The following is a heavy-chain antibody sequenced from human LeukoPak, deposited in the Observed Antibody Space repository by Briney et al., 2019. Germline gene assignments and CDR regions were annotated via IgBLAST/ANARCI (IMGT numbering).Heavy chain of an antibody. J-gene: IGHJ4*02. CDR3: VVAATTVTNHFDY. D-gene: IGHD4-17*01. V-gene: IGHV3-74*01. CDR1: GFTFSSYW. CDR2: INSDGSST. Sequence: GGSLRLSCAASGFTFSSYWMHWVRQAPGKGLVWVSRINSDGSSTSYADSVKGRFTISRDNAKNTLYLQMNSLRAEDTAVYYCVVAATTVTNHFDYWGQGTLVTVSS.